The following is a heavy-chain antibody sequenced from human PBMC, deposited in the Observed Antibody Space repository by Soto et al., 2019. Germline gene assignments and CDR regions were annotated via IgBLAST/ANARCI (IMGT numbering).Heavy chain of an antibody. D-gene: IGHD2-15*01. CDR1: GFTFSSYG. V-gene: IGHV3-33*01. Sequence: QVQLVESGGGVVQPGRSLRLSCAASGFTFSSYGMHWVRQAPGKGLEWVAVIWYDGSNKYYADSVKGRFTISRDNSKNTLYLQMNSLRAEDTAVYYCARALRYCSGGSCWSTFDYWGQGTLVTVSS. CDR3: ARALRYCSGGSCWSTFDY. CDR2: IWYDGSNK. J-gene: IGHJ4*02.